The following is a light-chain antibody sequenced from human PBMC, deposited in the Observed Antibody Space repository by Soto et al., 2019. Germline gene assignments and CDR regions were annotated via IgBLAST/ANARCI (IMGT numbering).Light chain of an antibody. Sequence: QSALTQPASGSGSPGQSITISCTGTSSDVGGYNYVSWYQQHPGKAPKLMIFDVSNRPSGVSNRFSASKSGNTASLTISGLQAEDEADYYCSSYTSSGTYVVFGGGTKLTVL. V-gene: IGLV2-14*03. CDR1: SSDVGGYNY. CDR3: SSYTSSGTYVV. CDR2: DVS. J-gene: IGLJ2*01.